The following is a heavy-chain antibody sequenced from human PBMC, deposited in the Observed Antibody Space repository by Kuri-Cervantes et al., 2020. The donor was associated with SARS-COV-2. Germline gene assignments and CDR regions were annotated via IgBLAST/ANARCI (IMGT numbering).Heavy chain of an antibody. CDR1: GGSFSGYY. D-gene: IGHD6-13*01. CDR3: ARGGIAAAIDY. V-gene: IGHV4-34*01. J-gene: IGHJ4*02. Sequence: SQTLSLTCAVYGGSFSGYYWSWIRQPPGKGLEWIGEINHSGSTNYNPSLKSRVTISVDTSKNQFSLKLSSVTAADTAVYYCARGGIAAAIDYWGQGTLVTVSS. CDR2: INHSGST.